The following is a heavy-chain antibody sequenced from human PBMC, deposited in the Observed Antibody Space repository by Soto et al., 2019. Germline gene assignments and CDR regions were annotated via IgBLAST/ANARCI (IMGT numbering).Heavy chain of an antibody. CDR2: MNAGTGST. CDR3: ARDLRDNGMDA. D-gene: IGHD2-15*01. Sequence: ASVKVSCKASGYTFTSYAMPWVRQAPGQRLEWRGWMNAGTGSTKSSQKFQGRVTITRDTSASTAYMELSSLRSEDTAVYYCARDLRDNGMDAWGQGTTVTVSS. CDR1: GYTFTSYA. J-gene: IGHJ6*02. V-gene: IGHV1-3*01.